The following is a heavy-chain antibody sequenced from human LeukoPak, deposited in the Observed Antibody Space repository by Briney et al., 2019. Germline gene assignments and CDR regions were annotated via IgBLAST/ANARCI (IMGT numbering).Heavy chain of an antibody. J-gene: IGHJ4*02. D-gene: IGHD2-2*01. V-gene: IGHV5-51*01. CDR1: GYSFTNYW. CDR3: ARHWARYCSSTSCFVGIDY. CDR2: IYPGDSNT. Sequence: GESLKISCEGSGYSFTNYWIGWVCQMPGKGLEWMGIIYPGDSNTRYSPSFQGQVTISADKSISTAYLQWSSLKASDTAMYYCARHWARYCSSTSCFVGIDYWGQGTLVTVSS.